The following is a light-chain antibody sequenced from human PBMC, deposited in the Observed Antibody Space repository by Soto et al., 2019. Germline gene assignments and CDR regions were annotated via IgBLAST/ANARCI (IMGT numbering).Light chain of an antibody. CDR3: QQRSNWPLT. Sequence: EIVLTQSPATLSLSPGERAPLSCRASQSASSYLAWYQQKPGQAPRLLIYDASNRATGIPARFSGSGSGTDFTLTISSLEPEDFAVYYCQQRSNWPLTFGGGTKVDI. CDR2: DAS. V-gene: IGKV3-11*01. CDR1: QSASSY. J-gene: IGKJ4*01.